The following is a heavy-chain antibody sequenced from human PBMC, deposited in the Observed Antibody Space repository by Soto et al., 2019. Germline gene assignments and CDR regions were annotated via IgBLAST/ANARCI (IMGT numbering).Heavy chain of an antibody. CDR3: ARDRGIRVGATMAKGFDP. CDR2: IIPIFGTA. J-gene: IGHJ5*02. V-gene: IGHV1-69*13. D-gene: IGHD1-26*01. Sequence: GASVKVSCKASGGTFSSYAISWVRQAPGQGLEWMGGIIPIFGTANYAQKFQGRVTITADESTSTAYMELSSLRSEDTAVYYCARDRGIRVGATMAKGFDPWGQGTLVTVSS. CDR1: GGTFSSYA.